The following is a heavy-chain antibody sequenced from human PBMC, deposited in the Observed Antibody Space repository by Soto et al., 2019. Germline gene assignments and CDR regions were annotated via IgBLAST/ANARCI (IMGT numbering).Heavy chain of an antibody. D-gene: IGHD3-22*01. CDR2: ISANGASI. CDR1: GFTFRDHA. CDR3: AKDRYYDTPGWFDP. J-gene: IGHJ5*02. V-gene: IGHV3-23*01. Sequence: PGGSLRPPCVGSGFTFRDHATRWVRQAPGRGLEWVSAISANGASIQHADSVKGRFSVSRDNAKNTVYLQVDNLRTEDSAVYYCAKDRYYDTPGWFDPWGQGSRVTVSS.